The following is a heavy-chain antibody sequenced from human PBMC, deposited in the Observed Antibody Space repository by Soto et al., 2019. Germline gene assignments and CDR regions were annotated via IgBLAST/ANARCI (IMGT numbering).Heavy chain of an antibody. CDR3: ARLGAYYQSLDP. V-gene: IGHV4-4*02. CDR1: GGSISSGNW. J-gene: IGHJ5*02. CDR2: ISHSGNT. Sequence: PSETLSLTCAVSGGSISSGNWWSWVRQSPRKGLEWIGEISHSGNTNHNPSLKSRVTISLETCKGQFSLRLTSVTAADSAVYYCARLGAYYQSLDPWGPGTLVTVSS. D-gene: IGHD2-21*01.